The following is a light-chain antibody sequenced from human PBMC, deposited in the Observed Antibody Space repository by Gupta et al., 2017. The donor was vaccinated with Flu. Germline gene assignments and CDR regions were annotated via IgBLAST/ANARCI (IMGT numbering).Light chain of an antibody. V-gene: IGKV1-5*03. CDR2: EAS. Sequence: PTTLSASVESRVTISCGTSRSISSWVAWYQQRRGKAPKILNQEASKEESGVPSRCSSRGAGAEITLTISNQQADDFATYCCQQNSDTAYSFGKGTKVEIK. J-gene: IGKJ2*03. CDR1: RSISSW. CDR3: QQNSDTAYS.